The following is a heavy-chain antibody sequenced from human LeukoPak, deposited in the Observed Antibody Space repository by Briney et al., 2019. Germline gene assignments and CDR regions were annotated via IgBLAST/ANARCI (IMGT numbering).Heavy chain of an antibody. CDR1: GFTFSSYS. CDR3: ARDYGDYNYYFDY. CDR2: ISSTSSYV. Sequence: GGSLRLSCAASGFTFSSYSMNWVRQAPGKGLEWVSSISSTSSYVFYADSVKGRSTISRDNAKNSLYLQMNSVRAEHTAVNYCARDYGDYNYYFDYWGQGTLVTVSS. V-gene: IGHV3-21*01. D-gene: IGHD4-17*01. J-gene: IGHJ4*02.